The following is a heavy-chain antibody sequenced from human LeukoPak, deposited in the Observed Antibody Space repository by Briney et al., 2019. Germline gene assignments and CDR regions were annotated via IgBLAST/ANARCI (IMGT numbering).Heavy chain of an antibody. CDR1: GFTFNSYA. Sequence: PGGSLRLSCAASGFTFNSYAMHWVRQAPGKGLEWVAIVSYDGGDEYYADSVKGRFTISRDNSKNTLYLQMNNLRAEDTAVYYCTREREAFDPWGQGTLVTVSS. CDR3: TREREAFDP. CDR2: VSYDGGDE. V-gene: IGHV3-30-3*01. J-gene: IGHJ5*02.